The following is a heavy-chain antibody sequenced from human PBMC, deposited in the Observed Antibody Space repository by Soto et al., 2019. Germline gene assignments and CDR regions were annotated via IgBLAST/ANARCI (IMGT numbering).Heavy chain of an antibody. CDR3: AVQQLVRGYYYYGMDV. CDR1: GGTFSSYT. Sequence: GASVKVSCKASGGTFSSYTISWVRQAPGQGLEWMGRIIPILGIANYAQKFQGRVTITADKSTSTAYMELSSLRSEDTAVYYCAVQQLVRGYYYYGMDVWGQGTTVTVSS. J-gene: IGHJ6*02. CDR2: IIPILGIA. V-gene: IGHV1-69*02. D-gene: IGHD6-13*01.